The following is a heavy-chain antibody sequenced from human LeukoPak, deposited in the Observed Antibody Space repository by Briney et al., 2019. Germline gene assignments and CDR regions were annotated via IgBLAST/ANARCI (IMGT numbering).Heavy chain of an antibody. CDR1: GFTFTSYA. D-gene: IGHD3-10*01. J-gene: IGHJ3*02. Sequence: GGSLRLSCAASGFTFTSYAMSWVRQTPGKGLEWVASMSGGGDSDYYADSVKGRFTISRDNAKNTLYLQMNSLRTEDTAVYYCARDYYGTIDIWGQGTMVTVSS. CDR3: ARDYYGTIDI. CDR2: MSGGGDSD. V-gene: IGHV3-23*01.